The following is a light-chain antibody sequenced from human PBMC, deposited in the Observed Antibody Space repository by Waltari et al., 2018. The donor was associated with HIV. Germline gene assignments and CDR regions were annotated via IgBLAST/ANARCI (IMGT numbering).Light chain of an antibody. J-gene: IGKJ1*01. Sequence: EVVMTQSPDTLSLSPGERATFSCRASQNVGANLAWYQVRPGQAPSLLIYGATSRTTGFPARFSASGSGTEFTLTISSLQSEDFAIYYCQQYNDLPQTFGQGTRVDMK. CDR2: GAT. CDR3: QQYNDLPQT. V-gene: IGKV3-15*01. CDR1: QNVGAN.